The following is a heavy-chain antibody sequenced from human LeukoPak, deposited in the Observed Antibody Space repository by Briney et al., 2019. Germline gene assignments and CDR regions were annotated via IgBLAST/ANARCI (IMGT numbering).Heavy chain of an antibody. CDR3: ARVDSSGYYWGY. J-gene: IGHJ4*02. D-gene: IGHD3-22*01. V-gene: IGHV4-38-2*02. CDR2: IHHSGST. CDR1: GYSISSGYY. Sequence: KPSETLSLTCTVSGYSISSGYYWGWIRQPPGKGLEWVGSIHHSGSTYYNPSLKSRVTISVDTSKNQFSLKLSSVTAADTAVYYCARVDSSGYYWGYWGQGTLVTVSS.